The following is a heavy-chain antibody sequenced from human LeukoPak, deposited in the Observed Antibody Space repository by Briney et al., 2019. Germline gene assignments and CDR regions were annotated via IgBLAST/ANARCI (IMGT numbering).Heavy chain of an antibody. D-gene: IGHD3-3*01. CDR3: ARDPTNTYYDFWSGYPNWYFDL. CDR1: GGSISSGDYY. Sequence: SQTLSLTCTVSGGSISSGDYYWSWIRQPPGKGLEWIGYIYYSGSTYYNPSLKSRVTISVDTSKNQFSLKLSSVTAADTAVYYCARDPTNTYYDFWSGYPNWYFDLWGRGTLVTVSS. J-gene: IGHJ2*01. V-gene: IGHV4-30-4*01. CDR2: IYYSGST.